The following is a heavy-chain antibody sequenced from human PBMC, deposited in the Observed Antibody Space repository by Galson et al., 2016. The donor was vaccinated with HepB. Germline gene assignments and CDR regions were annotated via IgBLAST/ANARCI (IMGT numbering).Heavy chain of an antibody. CDR1: GFTFSSYS. J-gene: IGHJ4*02. D-gene: IGHD3-9*01. Sequence: SLRLSCAASGFTFSSYSMNWVRQAPGKGLEWVSSISRSSSYIYYADSVKGRFTISRDNAKTSLYLQMNSLRAEDTAVYYCATSPILRYFDWLRSQGHERFDYWGQGTLVTVSS. CDR3: ATSPILRYFDWLRSQGHERFDY. CDR2: ISRSSSYI. V-gene: IGHV3-21*01.